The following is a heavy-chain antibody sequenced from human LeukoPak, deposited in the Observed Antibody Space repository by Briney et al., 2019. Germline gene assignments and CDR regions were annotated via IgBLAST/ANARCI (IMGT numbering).Heavy chain of an antibody. D-gene: IGHD3-22*01. V-gene: IGHV1-2*02. CDR2: INPNSGGT. CDR3: ARDYYDSSGYYYPKDY. CDR1: GYTLTGYY. Sequence: ASVKVSCKASGYTLTGYYMHWVRQAPGQGLEWMGWINPNSGGTNYAQKFQGRVTMTRDTSISTAYMELSRLRSDDTAVYYCARDYYDSSGYYYPKDYWGQGTLVTVSS. J-gene: IGHJ4*02.